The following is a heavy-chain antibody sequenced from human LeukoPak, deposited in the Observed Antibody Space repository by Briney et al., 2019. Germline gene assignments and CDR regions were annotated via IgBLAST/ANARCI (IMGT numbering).Heavy chain of an antibody. CDR1: GFSLSIYA. J-gene: IGHJ4*02. V-gene: IGHV3-23*01. D-gene: IGHD2-15*01. CDR3: AKVQLGIGIYY. CDR2: ISDGGSRT. Sequence: GGSLRLSCAASGFSLSIYAVSWVRQAPGKGLEWVSGISDGGSRTYYADSVKGRFTISRDDSKNTLYLQMNSLRAEDTAVCYCAKVQLGIGIYYWGQGTLVTVSS.